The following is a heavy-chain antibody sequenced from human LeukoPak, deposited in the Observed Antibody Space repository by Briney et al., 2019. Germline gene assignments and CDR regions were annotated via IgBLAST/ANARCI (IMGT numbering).Heavy chain of an antibody. CDR1: GGTFSSCA. D-gene: IGHD3-10*01. CDR3: ARGGSGSYYIFDY. V-gene: IGHV1-69*13. Sequence: GASVKVSCKASGGTFSSCAISWVRQAPGQGLEWMGGIIPIFGTANYAQKFQGRVTITADESTSTAYMELSSLRSEDTAVYYCARGGSGSYYIFDYWGQGTLVTVSS. CDR2: IIPIFGTA. J-gene: IGHJ4*02.